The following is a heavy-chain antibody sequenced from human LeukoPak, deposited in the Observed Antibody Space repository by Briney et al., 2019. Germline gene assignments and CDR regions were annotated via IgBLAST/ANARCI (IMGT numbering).Heavy chain of an antibody. D-gene: IGHD3-10*01. Sequence: GGSLRLSCAASGFTFSSYWMSWVRQAPGKGLEWVANIKQDGSEKYYVDSVKGRFTISRDNAKNSLYLQMNSLRAEDTAVYHCARVSGSYYNPYYFDYWGQGTLVTVSS. CDR2: IKQDGSEK. J-gene: IGHJ4*02. V-gene: IGHV3-7*03. CDR1: GFTFSSYW. CDR3: ARVSGSYYNPYYFDY.